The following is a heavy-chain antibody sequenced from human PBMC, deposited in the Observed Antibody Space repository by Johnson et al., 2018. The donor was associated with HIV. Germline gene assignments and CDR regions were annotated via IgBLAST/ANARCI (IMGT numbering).Heavy chain of an antibody. CDR1: GFTFSSYA. D-gene: IGHD3-22*01. J-gene: IGHJ3*02. Sequence: QVQLVESGGGVVQPGRSLRLSSAASGFTFSSYAMHWVRQAPGKGLEWVAVISYDGSNKYYTDSVKGRFTISRDYSKNTLYLQMNSLRAGDTAVYYCARRYYDSSGYPHDAFDIWGQGTMVTVSS. V-gene: IGHV3-30-3*01. CDR2: ISYDGSNK. CDR3: ARRYYDSSGYPHDAFDI.